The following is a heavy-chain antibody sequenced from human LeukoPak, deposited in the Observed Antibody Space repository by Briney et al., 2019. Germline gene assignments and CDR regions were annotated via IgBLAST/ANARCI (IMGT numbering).Heavy chain of an antibody. J-gene: IGHJ4*02. V-gene: IGHV3-23*01. Sequence: GGSLRLSCVASGFTFSNYLMNWVRQAPGKGLEWVSGISHSGSSIYYTDSVKGRFTISRDNSKNTLYLQMDRLRVEDTAVYYCAMALDYWGQGTLVTVSS. CDR1: GFTFSNYL. CDR3: AMALDY. CDR2: ISHSGSSI.